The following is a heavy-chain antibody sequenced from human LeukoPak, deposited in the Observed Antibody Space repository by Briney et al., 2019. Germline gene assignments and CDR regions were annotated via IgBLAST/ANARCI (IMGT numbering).Heavy chain of an antibody. Sequence: PGGSLRLSCAASGFTFRSYGMSWVRQAPGKGLEWVSGISGSGGTTYYADSVKGRSIISRDNSKNMLYLQMNSLRAEDTAVYYCASATRAVVTGSAFDCWGQGTLVTVSS. CDR1: GFTFRSYG. V-gene: IGHV3-23*01. CDR2: ISGSGGTT. J-gene: IGHJ4*02. CDR3: ASATRAVVTGSAFDC. D-gene: IGHD2-21*02.